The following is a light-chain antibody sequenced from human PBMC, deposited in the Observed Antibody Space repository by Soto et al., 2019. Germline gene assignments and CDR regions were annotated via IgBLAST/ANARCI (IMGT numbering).Light chain of an antibody. V-gene: IGKV3-20*01. CDR2: GAS. Sequence: EIVLTQSPGTLSLSPGXRATLSCRASQSVSTTSLAWYQQKPGQAPRLLIYGASNRATGIPDRSSGSGSGTDFTLTISRLESEDFAMYYCQQYGSSPLTFGGGTKVDIK. J-gene: IGKJ4*01. CDR3: QQYGSSPLT. CDR1: QSVSTTS.